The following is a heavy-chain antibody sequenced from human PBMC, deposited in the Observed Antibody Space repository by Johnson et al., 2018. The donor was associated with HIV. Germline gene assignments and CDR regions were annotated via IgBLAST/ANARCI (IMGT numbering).Heavy chain of an antibody. J-gene: IGHJ3*02. CDR1: GFPFSTYS. Sequence: QVQLVESGGGVVQPGRSLRLSCAASGFPFSTYSMHWVRQAPGKGLEWVSVISYDGSDKYYADSVKGRFTISRDNSRNTLYVHMNSLRAEDTAVYYCARGKAWIQRWDDAFDIWGQGTMVTVSS. CDR2: ISYDGSDK. CDR3: ARGKAWIQRWDDAFDI. D-gene: IGHD5-18*01. V-gene: IGHV3-30-3*01.